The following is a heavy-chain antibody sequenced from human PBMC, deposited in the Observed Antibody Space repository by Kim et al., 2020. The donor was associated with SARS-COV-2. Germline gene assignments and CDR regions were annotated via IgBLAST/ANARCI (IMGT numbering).Heavy chain of an antibody. CDR2: INHSGST. D-gene: IGHD2-15*01. CDR1: GGSFSGYY. V-gene: IGHV4-34*01. J-gene: IGHJ4*02. CDR3: ALTHPWVFSGGMVVAATPEVFDY. Sequence: SETLSLTCAVYGGSFSGYYWSWIRQPPGKGLEWIGEINHSGSTNYNPSLKSRVTISVDTSKNQFSLKLSSVTAADTAVYYCALTHPWVFSGGMVVAATPEVFDYWGQGTLVTVSS.